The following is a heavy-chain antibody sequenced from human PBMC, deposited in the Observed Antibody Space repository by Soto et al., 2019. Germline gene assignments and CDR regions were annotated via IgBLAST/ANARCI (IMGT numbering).Heavy chain of an antibody. V-gene: IGHV1-3*01. J-gene: IGHJ3*02. CDR1: GYTFTSYA. Sequence: ASVKVSCKASGYTFTSYAMHWVRQAPGQRLEWMGWINAGNGNTKYSQKFQGRVTITRDTSASTAYMELSSLRSEDTAVYYCAAQPPTNYYDSSGYWYAFDIWGQGTMVTVSS. CDR3: AAQPPTNYYDSSGYWYAFDI. CDR2: INAGNGNT. D-gene: IGHD3-22*01.